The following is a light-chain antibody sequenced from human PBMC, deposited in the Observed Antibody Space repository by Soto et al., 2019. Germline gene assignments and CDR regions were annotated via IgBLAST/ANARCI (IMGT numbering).Light chain of an antibody. CDR1: SSDVGGYNY. Sequence: QSALTQHASVSGSPGQSITISCTGTSSDVGGYNYVSWYQQHPGKAPKLMIYEVSNRPSGVSNRFSGSKSGNTASLTISGLQAEDEADYYCSSYTSSSTLVFGGGTKVTVL. J-gene: IGLJ2*01. CDR2: EVS. V-gene: IGLV2-14*01. CDR3: SSYTSSSTLV.